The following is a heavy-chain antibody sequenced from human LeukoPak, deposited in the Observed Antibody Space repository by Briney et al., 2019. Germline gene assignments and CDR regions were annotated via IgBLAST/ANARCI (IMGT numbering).Heavy chain of an antibody. Sequence: PGGSLRLSCAASGFTFSSYWMSWVRQAPGKGLEWVANIKKDGSEKYYVDSVKGRFTISRDNAEKSLYLQMNSLRAEDTAVYYCARHLSGITGYTYGRGIDYWGQGTLLTVSS. CDR2: IKKDGSEK. CDR3: ARHLSGITGYTYGRGIDY. V-gene: IGHV3-7*01. D-gene: IGHD5-18*01. CDR1: GFTFSSYW. J-gene: IGHJ4*02.